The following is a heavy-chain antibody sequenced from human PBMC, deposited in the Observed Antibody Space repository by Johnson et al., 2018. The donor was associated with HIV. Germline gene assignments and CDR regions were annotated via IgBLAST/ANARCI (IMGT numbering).Heavy chain of an antibody. Sequence: VQLVESGGGVVQPGRSLRLLCAASRFSFSNYDMHWVRQAPGQGLAWVSVIYSGGSTYYADSVKGRFTIPRDNSKNTLYLQMNSLRAEDTAVYYCARVTPFDIWGQGTMVTVSS. J-gene: IGHJ3*02. CDR2: IYSGGST. V-gene: IGHV3-66*01. CDR3: ARVTPFDI. CDR1: RFSFSNYD. D-gene: IGHD3-16*01.